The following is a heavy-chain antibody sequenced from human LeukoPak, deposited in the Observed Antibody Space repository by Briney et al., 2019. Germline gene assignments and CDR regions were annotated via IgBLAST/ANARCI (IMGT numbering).Heavy chain of an antibody. D-gene: IGHD3-10*01. Sequence: ASVKVSCKASGYTFTGYYMHWVRQAPGQGLEWMGWINPNSGGTNYAQKFQGRVTMTRDTSISTAYMELSRLRSDDTAVYYCARSRGVRGVIDYWGQGTLVTVSS. CDR2: INPNSGGT. V-gene: IGHV1-2*02. J-gene: IGHJ4*02. CDR1: GYTFTGYY. CDR3: ARSRGVRGVIDY.